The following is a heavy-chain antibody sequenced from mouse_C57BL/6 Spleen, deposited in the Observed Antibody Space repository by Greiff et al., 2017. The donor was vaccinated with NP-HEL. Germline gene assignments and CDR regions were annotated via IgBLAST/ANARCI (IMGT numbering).Heavy chain of an antibody. CDR1: GFTFSNYW. J-gene: IGHJ1*03. V-gene: IGHV6-3*01. D-gene: IGHD1-1*01. Sequence: DVKLQESGGGLVQPGGSMKLSCVASGFTFSNYWMNWVRQSPEKGLEWVAQIRLNSDNYATHYAESVKGRFTISRDDSKSSVYLQMNNLRAEDTGIYYCTALALTYYGSSYWYFDVWGTGTTVTVSS. CDR2: IRLNSDNYAT. CDR3: TALALTYYGSSYWYFDV.